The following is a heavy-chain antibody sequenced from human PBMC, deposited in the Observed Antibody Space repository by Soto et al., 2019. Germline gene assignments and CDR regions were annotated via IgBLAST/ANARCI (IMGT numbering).Heavy chain of an antibody. CDR3: ASHYDSSGYYFRGLHY. D-gene: IGHD3-22*01. Sequence: QVQLVQSGAEVKKPGSSVKVSCKASGGTFSSYAISWVRQAPGQGLEWMGGSIPSFGTTDYAQKFQGRVTITADESTSTAYMGLSSLRSEDTAVYYCASHYDSSGYYFRGLHYWCPGTLVTVSS. J-gene: IGHJ4*02. CDR2: SIPSFGTT. V-gene: IGHV1-69*12. CDR1: GGTFSSYA.